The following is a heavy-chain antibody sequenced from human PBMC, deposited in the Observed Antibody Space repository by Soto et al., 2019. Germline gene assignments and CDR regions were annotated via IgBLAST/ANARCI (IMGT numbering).Heavy chain of an antibody. D-gene: IGHD3-3*01. Sequence: ASVKVSCKASGFTFTSSAVQWVRQARGQRLEWIGWIVVGSGNTNYAQKFQERVTITRDMSTSTAYMELSSLRSEDTAVYYCAADSGGERYYDFWSGYYPYYYGMDVWGQGTTVTVSS. CDR3: AADSGGERYYDFWSGYYPYYYGMDV. CDR1: GFTFTSSA. CDR2: IVVGSGNT. J-gene: IGHJ6*02. V-gene: IGHV1-58*01.